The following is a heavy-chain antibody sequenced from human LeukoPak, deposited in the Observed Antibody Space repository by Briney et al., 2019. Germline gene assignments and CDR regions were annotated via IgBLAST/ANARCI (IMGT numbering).Heavy chain of an antibody. Sequence: SETLSLTCTVSGGSISSSSYYWGWIRQPPGKGLEWIGSIYYSGSTYYNPSLKSRVTISVDTSKNQFSLKLSSVTAADTAVYYCAGWIQLWSIDYWGQGTLVTVSS. J-gene: IGHJ4*02. CDR3: AGWIQLWSIDY. V-gene: IGHV4-39*01. D-gene: IGHD5-18*01. CDR1: GGSISSSSYY. CDR2: IYYSGST.